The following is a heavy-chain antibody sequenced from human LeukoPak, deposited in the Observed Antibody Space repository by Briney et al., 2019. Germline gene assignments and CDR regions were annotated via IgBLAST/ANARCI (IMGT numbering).Heavy chain of an antibody. CDR1: GGTFSSYT. Sequence: SVKVSCKASGGTFSSYTISWVRQAPGQGLEWMGGIIPILGIANYAQKFQGRVTITADKSTSTAYMELSSLRSWDTAVYYCARGSIAARRDWFDPWGQGTLVTVSS. CDR3: ARGSIAARRDWFDP. D-gene: IGHD6-6*01. V-gene: IGHV1-69*02. J-gene: IGHJ5*02. CDR2: IIPILGIA.